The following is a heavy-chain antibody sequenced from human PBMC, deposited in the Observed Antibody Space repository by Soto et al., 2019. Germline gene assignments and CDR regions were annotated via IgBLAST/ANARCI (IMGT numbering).Heavy chain of an antibody. CDR3: VIVVVPAAMAWNAFDI. CDR1: GGTFSSYT. CDR2: IIPILGIA. Sequence: SVKVSCKASGGTFSSYTICWVRQAPGQGLEWMGRIIPILGIANYAQKFQGRVTITADKSTSTAYMELSSLRSEDTAVYYCVIVVVPAAMAWNAFDIWGQGTMVTVSS. V-gene: IGHV1-69*02. D-gene: IGHD2-2*01. J-gene: IGHJ3*02.